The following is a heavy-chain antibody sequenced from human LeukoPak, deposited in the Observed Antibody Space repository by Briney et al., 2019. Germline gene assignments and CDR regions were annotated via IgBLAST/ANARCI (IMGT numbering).Heavy chain of an antibody. CDR3: AGDDSGDGSFDY. CDR2: VYTSGRP. V-gene: IGHV4-4*07. Sequence: SETLSLTCTVSGGSISSYYWSWIRQPAGKGLEWIGRVYTSGRPLYNPSVRGRVTMSVDTSKNQFSLRLTSVTAADTALYYCAGDDSGDGSFDYWGQGTLVTVSS. CDR1: GGSISSYY. D-gene: IGHD4-17*01. J-gene: IGHJ4*02.